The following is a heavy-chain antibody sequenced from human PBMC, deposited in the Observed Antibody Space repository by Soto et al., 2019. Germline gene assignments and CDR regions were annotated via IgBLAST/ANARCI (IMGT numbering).Heavy chain of an antibody. CDR1: GFTFTNYA. CDR3: AKDYNYGNYYYYGMDV. Sequence: GGSLRLSCAASGFTFTNYAMSWVRQAPGKGLEWVSAISGSGGSTYYADSVKGRFTISRDNSKNTLYLQMNSLRAEDTAVYYCAKDYNYGNYYYYGMDVWGQGTTVTVSS. J-gene: IGHJ6*02. D-gene: IGHD5-18*01. CDR2: ISGSGGST. V-gene: IGHV3-23*01.